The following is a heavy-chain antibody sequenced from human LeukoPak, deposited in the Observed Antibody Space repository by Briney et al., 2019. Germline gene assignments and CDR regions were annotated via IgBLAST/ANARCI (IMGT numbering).Heavy chain of an antibody. CDR3: ARDHIVVVVAATTVYYYYGMDV. V-gene: IGHV4-39*07. D-gene: IGHD2-15*01. CDR1: GGSISSSSYY. J-gene: IGHJ6*02. Sequence: SETLSLTCTVSGGSISSSSYYWGWIRQPPGKGLEWIGSIYYSGSTYYNPSLKSRVTISVDTSKNQFSLKLSSVTAADTAVYYCARDHIVVVVAATTVYYYYGMDVWGQGTTVTVSS. CDR2: IYYSGST.